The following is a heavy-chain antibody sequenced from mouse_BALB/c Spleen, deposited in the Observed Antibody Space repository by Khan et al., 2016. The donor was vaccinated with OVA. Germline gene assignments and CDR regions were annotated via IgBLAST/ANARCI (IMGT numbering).Heavy chain of an antibody. J-gene: IGHJ4*01. CDR1: GYTFTNYG. CDR3: ARPPYFSYVMAY. D-gene: IGHD2-10*01. Sequence: QIQLVQSGPELKKPGETVKISCKASGYTFTNYGMNWVKQAPGKGLKWMGWINTYTGEPTYADGFKGRVAFSLETSASTAYLQINNLKNEDTATFFCARPPYFSYVMAYWGQGTSVTVSS. CDR2: INTYTGEP. V-gene: IGHV9-3-1*01.